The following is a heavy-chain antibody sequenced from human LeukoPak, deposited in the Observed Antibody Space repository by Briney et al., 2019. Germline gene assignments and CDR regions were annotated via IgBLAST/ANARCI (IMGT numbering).Heavy chain of an antibody. Sequence: PSETLSLTCAVYGGSFSGYYWSWIRQPPGKGLEWIGEINHSGSTNYNPSLKSRVTISVDTSKNQFSLKLSSVAAADTAVYYCARGLVVVAATLGYYFDYWGQGTLVTVSS. CDR1: GGSFSGYY. J-gene: IGHJ4*02. D-gene: IGHD2-15*01. CDR2: INHSGST. V-gene: IGHV4-34*01. CDR3: ARGLVVVAATLGYYFDY.